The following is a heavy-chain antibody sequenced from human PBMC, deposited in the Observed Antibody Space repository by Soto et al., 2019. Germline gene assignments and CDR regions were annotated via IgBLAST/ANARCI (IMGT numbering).Heavy chain of an antibody. Sequence: SETRSRTWSIYSGSFSGYYWSWIRQPPGKGLEWIGEISQSGNTNYSPSLKSRVSISIDTSKKQFSLNLASVSAADTAVYYCARAPKVSGSSQTRPDFWGQGTLVTVSS. CDR2: ISQSGNT. CDR3: ARAPKVSGSSQTRPDF. CDR1: SGSFSGYY. D-gene: IGHD6-6*01. V-gene: IGHV4-34*01. J-gene: IGHJ4*02.